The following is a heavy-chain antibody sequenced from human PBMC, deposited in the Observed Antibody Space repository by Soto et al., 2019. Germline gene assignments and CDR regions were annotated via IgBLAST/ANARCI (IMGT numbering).Heavy chain of an antibody. J-gene: IGHJ4*02. V-gene: IGHV4-31*03. CDR3: ARASHYYTSGGYPPPHFEC. CDR1: GGSVSSGGCL. D-gene: IGHD3-22*01. CDR2: IAYSGSA. Sequence: SENLCSTCTLAGGSVSSGGCLWSWIRQHPGKGLDWIGYIAYSGSAYYNPSLKRRIAISVDTSKNQFSLNLSSVTAADTALSYCARASHYYTSGGYPPPHFECWGQGTLVTVS.